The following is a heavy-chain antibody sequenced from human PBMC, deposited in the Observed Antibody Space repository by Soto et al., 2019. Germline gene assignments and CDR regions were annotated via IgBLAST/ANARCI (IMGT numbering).Heavy chain of an antibody. Sequence: PSETLSLTCTVSGGSISSSSYYWGWIRQPPGKGLEWIGSIYYSGSTYYNPSLKSRVTISVDTSKNQFSLKLSSVTAADTAVYYCARLHGWLAYFDYWGQGTLVTVSS. J-gene: IGHJ4*02. CDR3: ARLHGWLAYFDY. V-gene: IGHV4-39*01. D-gene: IGHD6-19*01. CDR2: IYYSGST. CDR1: GGSISSSSYY.